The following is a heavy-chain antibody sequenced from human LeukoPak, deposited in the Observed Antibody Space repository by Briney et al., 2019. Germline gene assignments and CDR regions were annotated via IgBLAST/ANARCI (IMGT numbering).Heavy chain of an antibody. CDR1: GGSISSGSYY. V-gene: IGHV4-61*02. Sequence: SETLSLTCTVSGGSISSGSYYWSWIRQPAGKGLEWIGRIYTSGSTNYNPSLKSRVTISVGTSKNQFSLKLSSVTAADTAVYYCASYGSGWYSDYYYYMDVWGKGTTVTVSS. J-gene: IGHJ6*03. D-gene: IGHD6-19*01. CDR2: IYTSGST. CDR3: ASYGSGWYSDYYYYMDV.